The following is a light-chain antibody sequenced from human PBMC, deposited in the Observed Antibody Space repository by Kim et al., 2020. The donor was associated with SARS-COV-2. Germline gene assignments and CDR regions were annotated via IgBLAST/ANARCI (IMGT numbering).Light chain of an antibody. CDR3: AAWDDSLNGYV. CDR1: TSNIEINT. J-gene: IGLJ1*01. CDR2: SNT. V-gene: IGLV1-44*01. Sequence: GQEVTISVSERTSNIEINTVYWYHQLPGTAPKLLIYSNTQRPSGVPDRFSGSKSGTSASLAISGLQSEDEADYYCAAWDDSLNGYVFGTGTKVTVL.